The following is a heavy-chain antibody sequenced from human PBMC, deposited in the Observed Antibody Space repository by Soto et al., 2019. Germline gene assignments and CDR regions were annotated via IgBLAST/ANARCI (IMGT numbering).Heavy chain of an antibody. Sequence: VQLVESGGGLVKPGGSLRLSCAASGFTLRSYSMNWVRQAPGKGLEWVSCISSSSSYIYYADSVKGRFTISRDNAKNSLYLQMNSLRAEDTAVYYCARDLSLDFWSGYYYFDYWGQGTLVTVSS. V-gene: IGHV3-21*01. D-gene: IGHD3-3*01. CDR2: ISSSSSYI. J-gene: IGHJ4*02. CDR1: GFTLRSYS. CDR3: ARDLSLDFWSGYYYFDY.